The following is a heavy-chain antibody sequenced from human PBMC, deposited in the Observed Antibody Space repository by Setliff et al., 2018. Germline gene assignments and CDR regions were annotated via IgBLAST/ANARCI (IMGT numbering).Heavy chain of an antibody. J-gene: IGHJ6*03. D-gene: IGHD2-15*01. CDR3: ARLYDFCSGGSCYSGYSGYYYYMDV. V-gene: IGHV4-59*01. CDR1: GGSISRDY. CDR2: IFYSGST. Sequence: SETLSLTCTVSGGSISRDYWMWIRQPPGKGLEWIGYIFYSGSTNYNPALKSRVTISKDTSKNQFSLRLNSVSAADTAVYYCARLYDFCSGGSCYSGYSGYYYYMDVWGKGTTVTVSS.